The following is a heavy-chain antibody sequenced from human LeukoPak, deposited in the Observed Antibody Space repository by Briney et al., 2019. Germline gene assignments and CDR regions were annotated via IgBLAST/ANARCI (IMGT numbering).Heavy chain of an antibody. CDR2: IYYSGST. CDR1: GGSISSYY. CDR3: ARPSDDYGELKD. V-gene: IGHV4-59*08. Sequence: SETLSLTCTVSGGSISSYYWSWIRQPPGEGLEWIGYIYYSGSTNYNPSLKSRVTISVDTSKNQFSLKLSSVTAADTAVYYCARPSDDYGELKDWGQGTMVTVSS. J-gene: IGHJ3*01. D-gene: IGHD4-17*01.